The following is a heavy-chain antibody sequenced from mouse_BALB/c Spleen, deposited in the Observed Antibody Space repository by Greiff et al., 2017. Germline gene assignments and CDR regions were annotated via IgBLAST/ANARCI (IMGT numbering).Heavy chain of an antibody. CDR1: GYTFTSYT. V-gene: IGHV1-4*01. CDR3: ARALPFAMDY. Sequence: QVQLQQSGAELSRPGASVKMSCKASGYTFTSYTMHWVKQRPGQGLEWIGYINPSSGYTNYNQKFKEKATLTADKSSSSAYLQLSSLTSEDSAVYYCARALPFAMDYWGQGTSVTVSS. D-gene: IGHD2-12*01. J-gene: IGHJ4*01. CDR2: INPSSGYT.